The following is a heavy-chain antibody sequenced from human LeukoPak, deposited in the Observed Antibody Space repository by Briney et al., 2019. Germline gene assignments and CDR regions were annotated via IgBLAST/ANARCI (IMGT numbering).Heavy chain of an antibody. CDR2: ISYDGSNK. Sequence: GGSLRLSCAASGFTFSSYGMHWVRQAPGKGLEWVAVISYDGSNKYYADSVKGRFTISRDNSKNTLYLQMNSLRAEDTAVYYCARDRIEYSSGSGYFQHWGQGTLVTVSS. CDR1: GFTFSSYG. D-gene: IGHD6-19*01. J-gene: IGHJ1*01. CDR3: ARDRIEYSSGSGYFQH. V-gene: IGHV3-30*03.